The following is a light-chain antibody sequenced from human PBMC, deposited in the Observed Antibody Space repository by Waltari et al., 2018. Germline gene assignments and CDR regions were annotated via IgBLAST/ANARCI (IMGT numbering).Light chain of an antibody. CDR1: QSVLSYSDNRNH. Sequence: DLVMTQSPDSLAVSLGERAPINCKSSQSVLSYSDNRNHLAWSQQKPGQPPKLPIYWASTRESGVPDRFSGSGSGTDFSLTISDLQAEDVAVYYCHQYYSSPLTFGGGTKVEIK. J-gene: IGKJ4*01. CDR2: WAS. CDR3: HQYYSSPLT. V-gene: IGKV4-1*01.